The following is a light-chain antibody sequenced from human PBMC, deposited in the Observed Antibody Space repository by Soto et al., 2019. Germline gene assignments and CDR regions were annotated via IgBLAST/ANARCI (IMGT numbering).Light chain of an antibody. CDR3: QKYNSAPQT. Sequence: AIRMTQSPSSFSASTGDRVTITCRASQGISSYLAWYQQGPGKAPKLLIYAASTLQSGVPSRFSGSASGTEFTLTISSLQPEDVATYYCQKYNSAPQTFGQGTKVDIK. J-gene: IGKJ1*01. CDR2: AAS. CDR1: QGISSY. V-gene: IGKV1-8*01.